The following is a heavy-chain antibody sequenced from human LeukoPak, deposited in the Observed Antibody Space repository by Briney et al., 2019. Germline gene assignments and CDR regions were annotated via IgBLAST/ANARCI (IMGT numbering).Heavy chain of an antibody. J-gene: IGHJ3*02. CDR2: IYYSGST. Sequence: KASETLSLTCTVSGGSVSSGPSYCSWIRQPPGKGLDWIGYIYYSGSTNYNPSLKSRVTISVDTSKNQFSLKLNSVTAADTAVYYCARKGGLWEKDAFDIWGQGTMVTVSS. V-gene: IGHV4-61*01. CDR1: GGSVSSGPSY. CDR3: ARKGGLWEKDAFDI. D-gene: IGHD3-16*01.